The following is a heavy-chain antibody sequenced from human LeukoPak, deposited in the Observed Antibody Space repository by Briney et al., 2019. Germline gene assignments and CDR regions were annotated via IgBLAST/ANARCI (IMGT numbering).Heavy chain of an antibody. CDR1: GGSFSGYY. V-gene: IGHV3-30-3*01. CDR2: ISSDRSRN. Sequence: LSLTCAVYGGSFSGYYWSWISQPPGQGLEWVSVISSDRSRNYHIDSVRGRFTVSRDNPKNTLYLQMNNVRPEDSAVYYCVRDGGTIYDVINYHFDNWGQGTLVTVSS. J-gene: IGHJ4*02. CDR3: VRDGGTIYDVINYHFDN. D-gene: IGHD1-1*01.